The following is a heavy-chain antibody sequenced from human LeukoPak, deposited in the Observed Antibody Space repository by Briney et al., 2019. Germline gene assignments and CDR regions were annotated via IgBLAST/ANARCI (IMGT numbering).Heavy chain of an antibody. CDR1: GYSFTSYW. Sequence: PGESLKISCKGSGYSFTSYWIGWVRQMPGKGLEWMGIIYPGGSDTRYSPSFQGQVTISADKSISTAYLQWSSLKASDTAMYYCARRYCSSTTCRGDFDYWGQGTLVTVSS. CDR3: ARRYCSSTTCRGDFDY. J-gene: IGHJ4*02. D-gene: IGHD2-2*01. CDR2: IYPGGSDT. V-gene: IGHV5-51*01.